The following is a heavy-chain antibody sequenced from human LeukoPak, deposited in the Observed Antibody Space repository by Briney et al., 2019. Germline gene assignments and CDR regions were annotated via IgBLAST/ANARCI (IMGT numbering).Heavy chain of an antibody. CDR3: ARVLGYSYGTLIYYGMDV. CDR1: GFTFSSYS. V-gene: IGHV3-21*01. CDR2: ISSSSSYI. J-gene: IGHJ6*02. D-gene: IGHD5-18*01. Sequence: PGGSLRLSCAASGFTFSSYSMNWVRQAPGKGLEWVSSISSSSSYIYYADSVKGRFTISRDNAKNSLYLKMNRLRAEDTAVYYCARVLGYSYGTLIYYGMDVWGQGTTVTVSS.